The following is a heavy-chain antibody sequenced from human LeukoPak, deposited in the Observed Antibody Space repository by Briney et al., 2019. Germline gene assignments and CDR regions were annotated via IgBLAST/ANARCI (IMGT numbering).Heavy chain of an antibody. D-gene: IGHD4-17*01. CDR3: ARGTVTNYYYYYYYRDV. CDR1: GGSFSGYY. Sequence: SSESLSLTCAVYGGSFSGYYWSWIRQPPGKGLEWLGEINHSGSNNYNPSLKSGLTIPVDTSKNQSFLKRRAVTAADTPVYYFARGTVTNYYYYYYYRDVGAKGTTVTVSS. V-gene: IGHV4-34*01. CDR2: INHSGSN. J-gene: IGHJ6*03.